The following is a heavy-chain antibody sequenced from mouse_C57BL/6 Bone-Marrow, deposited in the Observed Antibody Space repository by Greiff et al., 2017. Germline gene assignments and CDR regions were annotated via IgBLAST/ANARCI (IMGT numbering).Heavy chain of an antibody. CDR2: INPNNGGT. V-gene: IGHV1-26*01. Sequence: VQLQQSGPELVKPGASVKISCKASGYTFTDYYMNWVKQSHGKSLEWIGDINPNNGGTSYNQKFKGKATLTVDKSSSTAYMELRSLTSEDSAVYYCAREDYDGGGCYFDDWGQGTTLTVSS. CDR1: GYTFTDYY. CDR3: AREDYDGGGCYFDD. J-gene: IGHJ2*01. D-gene: IGHD2-4*01.